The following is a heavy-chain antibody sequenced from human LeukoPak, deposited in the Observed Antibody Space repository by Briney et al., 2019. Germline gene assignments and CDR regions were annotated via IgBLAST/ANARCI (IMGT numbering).Heavy chain of an antibody. Sequence: SGGSLRLSCAASGFTFSSYDMHWVRQATGKGLEWVSAIGTAGDTYYPGSVKGRFTISRENAKNSLYLQMNSLRAEDTAVYYCARVLNYYDSSGYYFSYWGQGTLVTVSS. CDR3: ARVLNYYDSSGYYFSY. J-gene: IGHJ4*02. D-gene: IGHD3-22*01. CDR1: GFTFSSYD. CDR2: IGTAGDT. V-gene: IGHV3-13*04.